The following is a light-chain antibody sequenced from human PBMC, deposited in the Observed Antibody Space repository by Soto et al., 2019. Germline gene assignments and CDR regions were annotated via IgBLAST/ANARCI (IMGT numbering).Light chain of an antibody. CDR3: QQYNSYRA. CDR1: QSISNW. Sequence: DIQMTQSPSTLSASVGDRVTITCRASQSISNWLAWHQQKPGKAPKLLIYKASSLESGVPSRFSGSGSGTEVTLTISSLQPDDFATYYCQQYNSYRAFGQGTKVEIK. CDR2: KAS. V-gene: IGKV1-5*03. J-gene: IGKJ1*01.